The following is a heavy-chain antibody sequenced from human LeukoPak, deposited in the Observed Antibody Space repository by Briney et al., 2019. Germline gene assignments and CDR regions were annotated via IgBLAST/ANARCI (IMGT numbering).Heavy chain of an antibody. CDR3: ARDFGSSDTIFGVVILPIAEYFQH. CDR2: ISSSSSYI. V-gene: IGHV3-21*01. Sequence: GGSLRLSCAASGFTFSSYAMSWVRQAPGKGLEWVSSISSSSSYIYYADSVKGRFTISRDNAKNSLYLQMNSLRAEDTAVYYCARDFGSSDTIFGVVILPIAEYFQHWGQGTLVTVSS. D-gene: IGHD3-3*01. CDR1: GFTFSSYA. J-gene: IGHJ1*01.